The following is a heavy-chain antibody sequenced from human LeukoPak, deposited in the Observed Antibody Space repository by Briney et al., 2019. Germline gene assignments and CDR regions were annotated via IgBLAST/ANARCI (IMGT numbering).Heavy chain of an antibody. V-gene: IGHV3-33*01. Sequence: GGSLRLSCAASGFTFSSYGMHWVRQAPGKGLEWVAVIWYDGSNRYYADSVKGRFTISRDNSKNTLYLQMNSLRAEDTAVYYCAREKQWLVHFDYWGQGTLVTVSS. D-gene: IGHD6-19*01. J-gene: IGHJ4*02. CDR2: IWYDGSNR. CDR3: AREKQWLVHFDY. CDR1: GFTFSSYG.